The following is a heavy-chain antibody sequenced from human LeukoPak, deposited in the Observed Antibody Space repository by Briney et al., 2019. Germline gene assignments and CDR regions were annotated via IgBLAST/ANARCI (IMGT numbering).Heavy chain of an antibody. CDR1: GFTFSSYW. D-gene: IGHD6-19*01. CDR2: IKSKTDGGTT. Sequence: AGGSLRLSCAASGFTFSSYWMHWVRQAPGKGPEWGGRIKSKTDGGTTDYAAPVKGRFTISRDDSKNTLNLQMNSLKTEDTAVYYCTPSIAVAGSLDYWGQGTLVTVSS. J-gene: IGHJ4*02. V-gene: IGHV3-15*01. CDR3: TPSIAVAGSLDY.